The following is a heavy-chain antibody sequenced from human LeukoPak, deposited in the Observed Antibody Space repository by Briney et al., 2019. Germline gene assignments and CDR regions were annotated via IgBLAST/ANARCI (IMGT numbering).Heavy chain of an antibody. J-gene: IGHJ4*02. V-gene: IGHV3-9*01. D-gene: IGHD3-22*01. CDR2: ISWNSGSI. CDR1: GFTFDDYA. CDR3: AKAGIYYDSSGLFDY. Sequence: GGSLRLSCAASGFTFDDYAMHWVRQAPGKGLEWVSGISWNSGSIGYADSVKGRFTISRDNAKNSLYLQMNSLRAEDTALYYCAKAGIYYDSSGLFDYWGQGTLVTVSS.